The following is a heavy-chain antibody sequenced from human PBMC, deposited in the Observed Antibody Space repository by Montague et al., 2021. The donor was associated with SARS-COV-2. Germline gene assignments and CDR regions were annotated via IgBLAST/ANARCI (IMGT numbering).Heavy chain of an antibody. CDR3: ARPERHSGYDFFYYYYGMDV. V-gene: IGHV3-30*04. J-gene: IGHJ6*02. D-gene: IGHD5-12*01. CDR2: ISYDGSNK. Sequence: SLRLSCAASKFSFSSYAMHWVRQAPGKGLEWVAVISYDGSNKYYADSVKGRFTTSRDNSKNTLYLQMNSLRAEDTAVYYCARPERHSGYDFFYYYYGMDVWGQGTTVTVSS. CDR1: KFSFSSYA.